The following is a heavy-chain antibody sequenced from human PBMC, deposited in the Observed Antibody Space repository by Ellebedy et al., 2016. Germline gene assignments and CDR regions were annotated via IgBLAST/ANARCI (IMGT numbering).Heavy chain of an antibody. CDR3: VQGFWGGGP. J-gene: IGHJ5*02. Sequence: GGSLRLSCAASGFTLSRFVMRWVRQAPGKGLEWVSTIGSGGDTHYADSVKGRLTISRDTSKNTRNLQMNGIRAGDTAIYYCVQGFWGGGPWGQGTLVTVSS. CDR1: GFTLSRFV. CDR2: IGSGGDT. V-gene: IGHV3-23*01. D-gene: IGHD3-16*01.